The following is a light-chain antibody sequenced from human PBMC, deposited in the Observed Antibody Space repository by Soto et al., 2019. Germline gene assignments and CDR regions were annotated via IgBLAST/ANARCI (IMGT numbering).Light chain of an antibody. V-gene: IGKV1-39*01. CDR3: QQTYSTLSIT. CDR1: ESIARH. J-gene: IGKJ5*01. CDR2: AAS. Sequence: DIQMTQSPSSLSASVGDRVTITCRASESIARHLNWYQQRPGKAPKLLIYAASPLQNGVPSRFRGGGSGTDFTLTISNLQPEDFATYYCQQTYSTLSITFGQGTRLEIK.